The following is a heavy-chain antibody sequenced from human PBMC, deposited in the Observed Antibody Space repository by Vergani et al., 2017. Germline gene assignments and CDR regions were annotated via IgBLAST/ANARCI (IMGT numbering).Heavy chain of an antibody. D-gene: IGHD1-26*01. Sequence: QVQLVQSGAEVKKPGASVKVSCKASGYTFTGYYMHWVRQAPGQGLEGMGWINPNSGGTNYAQQLQGRVTMTSDTSISTAYMELSRLRSDDTAVYYCARMERELLSGKAFDIWGQGTMVTVSS. CDR3: ARMERELLSGKAFDI. V-gene: IGHV1-2*02. CDR2: INPNSGGT. CDR1: GYTFTGYY. J-gene: IGHJ3*02.